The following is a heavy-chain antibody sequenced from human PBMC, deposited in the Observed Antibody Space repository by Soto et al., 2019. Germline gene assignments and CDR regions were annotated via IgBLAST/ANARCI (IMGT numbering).Heavy chain of an antibody. D-gene: IGHD2-2*01. CDR1: GFTFSSYS. J-gene: IGHJ5*01. CDR3: ARDCPGSSTTCYGNEWFDS. V-gene: IGHV3-48*01. Sequence: EVQLVESGGGLVQPGGSLRLSCAASGFTFSSYSMNWVRQAPGKGLEWVSYISSSRSTIYYADSVKGRFTISRDNAKNPLYLQMNSLRAEDTAVYYCARDCPGSSTTCYGNEWFDSGGQGTLVTVSS. CDR2: ISSSRSTI.